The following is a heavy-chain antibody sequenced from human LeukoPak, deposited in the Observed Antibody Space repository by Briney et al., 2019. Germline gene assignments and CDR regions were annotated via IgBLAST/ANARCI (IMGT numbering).Heavy chain of an antibody. CDR1: GGSISSSSYY. V-gene: IGHV4-39*01. CDR3: ARHIGYCSTTSCQPGFHP. J-gene: IGHJ5*02. Sequence: SGTLSLTCTVSGGSISSSSYYWDWIRQPPGKGLEWIGSIYYSGSTYYNPSLKSRVTISVDTSKNQFSLKLSSVTAADTAMYYCARHIGYCSTTSCQPGFHPWGQGTLVTVSS. CDR2: IYYSGST. D-gene: IGHD2-2*01.